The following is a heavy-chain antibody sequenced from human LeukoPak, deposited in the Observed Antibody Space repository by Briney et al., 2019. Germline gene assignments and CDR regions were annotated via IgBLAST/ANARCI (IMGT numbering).Heavy chain of an antibody. J-gene: IGHJ4*02. V-gene: IGHV4-30-2*01. Sequence: SDTLSLTCAVSGGSISSGGYSWSWIRQPPGKGLEWIWYIYHSGSTYYNPSLKSRVTISVDRSKNQFSLKLSSVTAADTAVYYCARVKRSGYEYYFDYWGQGTLVTVSS. D-gene: IGHD5-12*01. CDR1: GGSISSGGYS. CDR2: IYHSGST. CDR3: ARVKRSGYEYYFDY.